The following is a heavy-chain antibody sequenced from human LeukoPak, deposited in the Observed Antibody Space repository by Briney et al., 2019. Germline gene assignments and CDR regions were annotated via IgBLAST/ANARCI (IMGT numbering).Heavy chain of an antibody. D-gene: IGHD3-10*01. Sequence: GGSLRLSCAASGFTFSSYSMNWVRQAPGKGLEWVSSISSSSSYIYYADSVKGRFTISSHNANNSLHLQMNSLRAEDTGVYYCARDRGTMVRGVISWNYWGQGTLVSVSS. CDR3: ARDRGTMVRGVISWNY. V-gene: IGHV3-21*01. CDR1: GFTFSSYS. J-gene: IGHJ4*02. CDR2: ISSSSSYI.